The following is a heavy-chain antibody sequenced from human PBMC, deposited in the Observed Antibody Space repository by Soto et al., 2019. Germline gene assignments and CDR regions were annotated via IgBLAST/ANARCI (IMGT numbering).Heavy chain of an antibody. J-gene: IGHJ6*02. V-gene: IGHV3-30*18. CDR1: GFTFSSYG. D-gene: IGHD2-21*02. CDR3: AKDPQEYCGGDCYLAGGMDV. Sequence: GGSLRLSCAASGFTFSSYGMHWVRQAPGKGLEWVAVISNDGSNKYYADSAKGRFTNSRDNSKNTLYLQMNSLRAEDTAVYYCAKDPQEYCGGDCYLAGGMDVWGQGTTVTVSS. CDR2: ISNDGSNK.